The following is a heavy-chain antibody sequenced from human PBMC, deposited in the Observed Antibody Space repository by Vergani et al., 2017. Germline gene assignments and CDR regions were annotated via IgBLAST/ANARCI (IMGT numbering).Heavy chain of an antibody. J-gene: IGHJ4*02. V-gene: IGHV3-30*18. CDR3: AKSASYYDSSGYYYFDY. D-gene: IGHD3-22*01. Sequence: QVQLVESGGGVVQPGRSLRLSCAASGFIFSSYGIHWLRQAPGKGLEWVAVISYDGSYKYYADSVKGRFTISRDNPKNTLYLQMNSLRAEDTAVYYCAKSASYYDSSGYYYFDYWGQGTLVTVSS. CDR1: GFIFSSYG. CDR2: ISYDGSYK.